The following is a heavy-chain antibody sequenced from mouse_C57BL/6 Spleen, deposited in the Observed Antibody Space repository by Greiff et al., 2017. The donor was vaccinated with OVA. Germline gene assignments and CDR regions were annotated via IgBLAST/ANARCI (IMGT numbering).Heavy chain of an antibody. CDR2: IYPRSGNT. J-gene: IGHJ3*01. CDR3: HYDYDAWFAY. D-gene: IGHD2-4*01. CDR1: GYTFTSYG. Sequence: QVQLQQSGAELARPGASVKLSCKASGYTFTSYGISWVKQRTGQGLEWIGEIYPRSGNTYYNEKFKGKATLTADKSSSTAYMELRSLTSEDSAVYFCHYDYDAWFAYWGQGTLVTVSA. V-gene: IGHV1-81*01.